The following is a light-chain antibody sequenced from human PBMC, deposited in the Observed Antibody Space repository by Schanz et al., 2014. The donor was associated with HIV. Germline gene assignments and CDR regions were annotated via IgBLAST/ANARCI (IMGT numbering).Light chain of an antibody. J-gene: IGKJ2*01. Sequence: IQMTQSPSTVSASVGDRVTITCRARQTIGRFLAWYQQKPGRAPNLLIYQASTLETGVPSRFSGSGSGTEFTLAISSLQPEDFATYYCQQYNDGSYTFGQGTKLEIK. CDR3: QQYNDGSYT. CDR2: QAS. V-gene: IGKV1-5*03. CDR1: QTIGRF.